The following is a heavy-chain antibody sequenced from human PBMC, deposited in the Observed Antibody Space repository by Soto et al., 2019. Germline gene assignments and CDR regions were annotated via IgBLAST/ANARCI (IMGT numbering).Heavy chain of an antibody. CDR2: IYTGGST. V-gene: IGHV4-4*07. CDR3: ARASVWPPGGGSWTMPFDI. Sequence: SETLSLTCTVSGGSISSYYWSWIRQPAGKGLEWIGRIYTGGSTNYSPSLKSRVTMSVDTSKNQFSLRLTSVTAADTAVYYCARASVWPPGGGSWTMPFDIWGRGTLVTVSS. D-gene: IGHD2-15*01. J-gene: IGHJ4*02. CDR1: GGSISSYY.